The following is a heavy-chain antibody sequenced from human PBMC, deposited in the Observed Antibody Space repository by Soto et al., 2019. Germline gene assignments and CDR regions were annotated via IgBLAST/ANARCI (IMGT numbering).Heavy chain of an antibody. CDR3: ARQLSSSEYYFDY. CDR1: GYSFTSYW. J-gene: IGHJ4*02. Sequence: GESLKISCKGYGYSFTSYWISWVRQMPGKGLEWMGRIEPSDSYTNYSPSFQGHVTISADKSISTAYLQWSSLKASDTAMYYCARQLSSSEYYFDYWGQGTLVTVSS. V-gene: IGHV5-10-1*01. D-gene: IGHD6-6*01. CDR2: IEPSDSYT.